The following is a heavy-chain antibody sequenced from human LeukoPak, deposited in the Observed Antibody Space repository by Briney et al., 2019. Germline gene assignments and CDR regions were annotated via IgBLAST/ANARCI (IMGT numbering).Heavy chain of an antibody. CDR2: IYSGGST. J-gene: IGHJ4*02. CDR3: AKGGLYSYGHLFVDY. Sequence: GGSLRLSCAASGFTVSSNYMSWVRQAPGKGLEWVSVIYSGGSTYYADSVKGRFTISRDNSKNTLYLQMNSLRAEDTAVYYCAKGGLYSYGHLFVDYWGQGTLVTVSS. CDR1: GFTVSSNY. V-gene: IGHV3-53*01. D-gene: IGHD5-18*01.